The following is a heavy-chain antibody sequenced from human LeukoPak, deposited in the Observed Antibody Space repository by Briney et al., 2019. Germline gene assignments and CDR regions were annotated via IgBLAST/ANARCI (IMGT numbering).Heavy chain of an antibody. V-gene: IGHV1-18*01. CDR3: ARDKYCSGGSCYPPLGMDV. Sequence: GASVKVSCKASGYTFTSYGISWVRQAPGQGLEWMGWISAYNGNTNYAQKLQGRVTMTTDTSTSTAYMELRSLRSDDTAVYYCARDKYCSGGSCYPPLGMDVWGQGTTVIVSS. D-gene: IGHD2-15*01. CDR2: ISAYNGNT. CDR1: GYTFTSYG. J-gene: IGHJ6*02.